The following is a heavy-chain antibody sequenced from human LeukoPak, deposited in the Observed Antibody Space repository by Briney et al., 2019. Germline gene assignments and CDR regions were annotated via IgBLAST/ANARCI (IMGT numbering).Heavy chain of an antibody. CDR1: GFTFSSYG. J-gene: IGHJ6*01. Sequence: PGRSLGLSCAASGFTFSSYGMRWVRQAPGKGLEWVAVISYDGSNKYYADSVRGRFTISRDNSKNTLYLQMNSLRAEDTAVYYCAKAEPGYSSGWYGYYGMDVWGQGTTVTVSS. CDR3: AKAEPGYSSGWYGYYGMDV. CDR2: ISYDGSNK. D-gene: IGHD6-19*01. V-gene: IGHV3-30*18.